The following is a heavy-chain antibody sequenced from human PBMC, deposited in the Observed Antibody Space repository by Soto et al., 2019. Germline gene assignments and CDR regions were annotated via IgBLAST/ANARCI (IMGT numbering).Heavy chain of an antibody. CDR1: GDSVSSVGFH. CDR2: IYNGGST. J-gene: IGHJ4*02. CDR3: ARAPVGLDTISYFDY. D-gene: IGHD3-3*01. V-gene: IGHV4-30-4*01. Sequence: SGTLPLTCTVSGDSVSSVGFHWAWLRRPPGKGLEWIGYIYNGGSTYYRPSLESRMHMSRDATRNHYSLRLTSVTAADTAVYFCARAPVGLDTISYFDYWGQGKLVTAP.